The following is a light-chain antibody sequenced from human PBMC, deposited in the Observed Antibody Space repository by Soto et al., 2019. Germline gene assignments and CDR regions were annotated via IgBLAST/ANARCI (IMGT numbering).Light chain of an antibody. CDR1: HIALCKSNNKNY. CDR3: QQYYSSRQVT. Sequence: IVMTHSPDSITGSLCVRDTINCKSSHIALCKSNNKNYLASYQQKPRQLPNLLIYWASTRKSGVRDRFSGTGSGTDINLIISRMQAEDVAVHYCQQYYSSRQVTCGGGTKVDI. CDR2: WAS. J-gene: IGKJ4*01. V-gene: IGKV4-1*01.